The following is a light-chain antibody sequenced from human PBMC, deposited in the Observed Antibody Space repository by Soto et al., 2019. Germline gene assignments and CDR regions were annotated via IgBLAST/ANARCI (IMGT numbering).Light chain of an antibody. CDR1: SSNIGAGYD. J-gene: IGLJ2*01. CDR3: QSYDSSLSGDVV. CDR2: GNS. V-gene: IGLV1-40*01. Sequence: QPVLTQPPSVSGAPGQRVTISCTGSSSNIGAGYDVHWYQQLPGTAPKLLIYGNSNRPSGVPDRFSGSKSGTSASLAITGLQAEDEADYYCQSYDSSLSGDVVFGGGTQLTV.